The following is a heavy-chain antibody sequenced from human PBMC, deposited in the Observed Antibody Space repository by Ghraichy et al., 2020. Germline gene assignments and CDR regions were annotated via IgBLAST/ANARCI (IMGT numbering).Heavy chain of an antibody. D-gene: IGHD1-1*01. CDR2: INHSGST. CDR1: GGSFSGYY. J-gene: IGHJ4*02. V-gene: IGHV4-34*01. Sequence: SETLSLTCAVYGGSFSGYYWSWIRQPPGKGLEWIGEINHSGSTNYNPSLKSRVTTSVDTSKNQFFLKLSSVTAADTAVHYCARGKTSTGGGKFDYWGQGTLVTVSS. CDR3: ARGKTSTGGGKFDY.